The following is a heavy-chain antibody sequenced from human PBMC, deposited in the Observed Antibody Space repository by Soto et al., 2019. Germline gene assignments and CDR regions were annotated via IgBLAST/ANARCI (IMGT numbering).Heavy chain of an antibody. J-gene: IGHJ5*02. CDR2: IIPIFGTA. CDR3: ARGNRYDYVWGSYRYPPGWFDP. D-gene: IGHD3-16*02. Sequence: QVQLVQSGAEVKKPGSSVKVSCKASGGTFSSYAISWVRQAPGQGLEWMGGIIPIFGTANYAQKFQGRVTITEDESTSTAYMELSSVRSEDMAVYYCARGNRYDYVWGSYRYPPGWFDPWGQGTLVTVSS. V-gene: IGHV1-69*12. CDR1: GGTFSSYA.